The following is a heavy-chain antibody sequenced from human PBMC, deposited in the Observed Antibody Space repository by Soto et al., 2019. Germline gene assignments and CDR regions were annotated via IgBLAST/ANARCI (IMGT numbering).Heavy chain of an antibody. Sequence: QVQLQESGPGLVKPSETLSLTCTVSGGSISSYYWSWIRQPPGKGLEWIGYIYYSGSTNYNPSLKSRVTISVDTSKNQFSLKRSSVTAADTAVYYCARASGCSGGSCAFDPWGQGTLVTVSS. J-gene: IGHJ5*02. CDR2: IYYSGST. V-gene: IGHV4-59*01. D-gene: IGHD2-15*01. CDR3: ARASGCSGGSCAFDP. CDR1: GGSISSYY.